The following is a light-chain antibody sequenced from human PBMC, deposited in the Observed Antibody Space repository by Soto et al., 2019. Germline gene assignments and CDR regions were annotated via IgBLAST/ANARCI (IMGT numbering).Light chain of an antibody. CDR1: QSVSTSF. Sequence: EIVLTQSPGTLSLSPGDRTTLSCRASQSVSTSFLAWYQQTPGQAPRLLIYGTSSRATGIPDRFSGSWSGTDFTLTISRLEPEDFAVYYCHQFDSSLTFGQGTTVEIK. CDR2: GTS. V-gene: IGKV3-20*01. CDR3: HQFDSSLT. J-gene: IGKJ1*01.